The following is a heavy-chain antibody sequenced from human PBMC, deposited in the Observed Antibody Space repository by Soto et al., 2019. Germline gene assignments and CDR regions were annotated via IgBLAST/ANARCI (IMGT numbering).Heavy chain of an antibody. CDR3: ANLDMITFAGVIGPNAEFDI. CDR2: IYYSGST. V-gene: IGHV4-31*03. D-gene: IGHD3-16*02. J-gene: IGHJ3*02. Sequence: PSETLSLTCTVSGGSISSGGYYWSWIRQHPGKGLEWIGYIYYSGSTYYNPSLKSRVTISVDTSKNQFSLKLSSVTAADTAVYYYANLDMITFAGVIGPNAEFDISGQGTMVTVSS. CDR1: GGSISSGGYY.